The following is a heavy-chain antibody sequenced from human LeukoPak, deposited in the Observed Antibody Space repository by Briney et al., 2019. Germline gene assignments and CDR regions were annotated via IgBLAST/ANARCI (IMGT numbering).Heavy chain of an antibody. CDR3: ARLARSGWTRTRDFDY. CDR1: GGSISSGSYY. CDR2: IYTSGST. J-gene: IGHJ4*02. D-gene: IGHD6-19*01. Sequence: PSETLSLTCTVSGGSISSGSYYWSWIRQPAGKGLEWIGRIYTSGSTNYNPSLKSRVTISVDTSKNQFSLKLSSVTAADTAVYYCARLARSGWTRTRDFDYWGQGTLVTVSS. V-gene: IGHV4-61*02.